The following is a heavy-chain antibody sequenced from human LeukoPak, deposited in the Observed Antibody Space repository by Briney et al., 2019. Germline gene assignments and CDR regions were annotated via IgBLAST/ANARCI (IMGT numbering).Heavy chain of an antibody. Sequence: PGGSLRLSCAASGFTFSNYAMTWVRQAPGKGLEWVSTISGRGGSTYYADSVKGRFTISRDNSKNTLYLQMNSLRAEDTAVYYCAKRLVLDFDCWGQGTLVTVSS. J-gene: IGHJ4*02. CDR1: GFTFSNYA. CDR2: ISGRGGST. CDR3: AKRLVLDFDC. V-gene: IGHV3-23*01. D-gene: IGHD3-10*01.